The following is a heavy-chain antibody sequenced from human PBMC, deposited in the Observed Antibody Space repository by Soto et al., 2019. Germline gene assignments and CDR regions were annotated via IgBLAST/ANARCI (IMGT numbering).Heavy chain of an antibody. J-gene: IGHJ4*02. CDR3: ARGGSGYVWFNEF. CDR1: GGLFSSYA. V-gene: IGHV1-69*01. Sequence: QEQLVQSGAEVKKPGSSVKVSCKDTGGLFSSYAISWVRQAPGQGLEWMGGIIPVFGTTYYAQKCQDRVTITADESTNTASMELSSLRSEDTAMYCCARGGSGYVWFNEFWGQGSLVTVSS. D-gene: IGHD3-22*01. CDR2: IIPVFGTT.